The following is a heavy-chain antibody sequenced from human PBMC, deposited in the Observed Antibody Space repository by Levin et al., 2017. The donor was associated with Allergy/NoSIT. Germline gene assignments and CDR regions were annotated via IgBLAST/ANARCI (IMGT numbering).Heavy chain of an antibody. CDR1: GGSISSGGYY. CDR2: IYYSGST. CDR3: AMLDYRYGDANWFDP. J-gene: IGHJ5*02. Sequence: SQTLSLTCTVSGGSISSGGYYWSWIRQHPGKGLEWIGYIYYSGSTYYNPSLKSRVTISVDTSKNQFSLKLSSVTAADTAVYYCAMLDYRYGDANWFDPWGQGTLVTVSS. D-gene: IGHD2-21*01. V-gene: IGHV4-31*03.